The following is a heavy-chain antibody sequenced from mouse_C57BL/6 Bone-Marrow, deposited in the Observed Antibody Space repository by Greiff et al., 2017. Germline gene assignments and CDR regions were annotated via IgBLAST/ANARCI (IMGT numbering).Heavy chain of an antibody. CDR1: GYTFTDYE. CDR2: IDPETGGT. V-gene: IGHV1-15*01. D-gene: IGHD2-2*01. CDR3: TRGYEYWYFDV. J-gene: IGHJ1*03. Sequence: QVQLQQSGAELVRPGASVTLSCKASGYTFTDYEMHWVKQTPVHGLEWIGAIDPETGGTAYNQKFKGKAILTADKSSSTAYMELRSLTSEDSAVYYCTRGYEYWYFDVWGTGTTVTVSS.